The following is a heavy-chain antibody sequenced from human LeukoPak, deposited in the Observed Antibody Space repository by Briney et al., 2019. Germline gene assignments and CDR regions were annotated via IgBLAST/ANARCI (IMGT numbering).Heavy chain of an antibody. D-gene: IGHD6-25*01. V-gene: IGHV3-30*18. J-gene: IGHJ1*01. CDR2: ISYDGSNK. CDR1: GFTFSSYG. CDR3: AKEPNPYSSGWYFQD. Sequence: GGSLRLSCAASGFTFSSYGMHWVRQAPGQGLEWVAVISYDGSNKYFADSVKGRFTISRDNSKNTLDLQMDSLRPEDTAVYYCAKEPNPYSSGWYFQDWGQGTLVTVSS.